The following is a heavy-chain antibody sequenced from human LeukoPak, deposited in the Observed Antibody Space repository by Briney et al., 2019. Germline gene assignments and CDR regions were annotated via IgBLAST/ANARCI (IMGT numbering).Heavy chain of an antibody. Sequence: GESLKISCKVSGYSFTSYCIGWVRQMPGKGLEWMGIIYPGDSGPTYSPSFQGQVTISVDRSINTAYLQWSSLQASDTAMYYCGMSGDRVPLQDDVFDVWGQGTMVTVST. J-gene: IGHJ3*01. CDR3: GMSGDRVPLQDDVFDV. V-gene: IGHV5-51*01. D-gene: IGHD1-26*01. CDR2: IYPGDSGP. CDR1: GYSFTSYC.